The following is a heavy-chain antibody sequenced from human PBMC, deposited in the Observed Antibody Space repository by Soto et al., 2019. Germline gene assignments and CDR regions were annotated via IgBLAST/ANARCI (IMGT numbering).Heavy chain of an antibody. CDR2: IIRDGSST. CDR1: GFAFSSYW. CDR3: GRGGSGIYGMDT. V-gene: IGHV3-74*01. J-gene: IGHJ6*02. Sequence: PGGSLRLSCAASGFAFSSYWMHWVRQAPGKGLVWISRIIRDGSSTNYADSVKGRFTISRDNAKNTLYLEINSLRADDTAVYFCGRGGSGIYGMDTWGQGTTVTVSS. D-gene: IGHD6-13*01.